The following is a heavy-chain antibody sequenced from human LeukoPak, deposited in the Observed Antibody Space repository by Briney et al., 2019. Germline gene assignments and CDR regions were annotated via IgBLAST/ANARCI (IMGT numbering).Heavy chain of an antibody. CDR1: GXIVSDNY. J-gene: IGHJ4*02. V-gene: IGHV3-53*01. CDR3: ARYHYDSSGYPYYFDY. Sequence: GGSLRLSCAAFGXIVSDNYMSWVRQAPGQGLEWVSVIYSGGSTYYADSVKGRFTISRDNSKNTVFLQLNSLRAEDTAVYYCARYHYDSSGYPYYFDYWGQGTLVTVSS. D-gene: IGHD3-22*01. CDR2: IYSGGST.